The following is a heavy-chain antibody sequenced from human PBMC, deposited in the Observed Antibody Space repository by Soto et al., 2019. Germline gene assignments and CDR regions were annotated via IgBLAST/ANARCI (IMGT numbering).Heavy chain of an antibody. CDR3: ARARSPGSSSGGWFDP. D-gene: IGHD6-6*01. CDR1: GGSISSGDYY. V-gene: IGHV4-30-4*01. CDR2: IYYSGST. Sequence: QVQLQESGPGLVKPSQTLSLTCTVSGGSISSGDYYWSWIRQPPGKGLEWIEYIYYSGSTYYNPSLKSRVTISVDTSKNQFSLKLSSVTAADTAVYYCARARSPGSSSGGWFDPWGQGTLVTVSS. J-gene: IGHJ5*02.